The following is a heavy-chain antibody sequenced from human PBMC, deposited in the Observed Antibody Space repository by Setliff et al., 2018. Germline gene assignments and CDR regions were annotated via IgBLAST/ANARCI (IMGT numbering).Heavy chain of an antibody. CDR2: IKSYGSGGTI. CDR3: VHNADFIGTFNT. D-gene: IGHD2-8*01. Sequence: GESLTISCAVSGLRFSDAWVSWVRQAPGKGLEWAGRIKSYGSGGTIDYAAPVEGRFTISRDDSKNTVYLQMSSLKIKDTAVYYCVHNADFIGTFNTWGQGTMVTVSS. J-gene: IGHJ3*01. CDR1: GLRFSDAW. V-gene: IGHV3-15*01.